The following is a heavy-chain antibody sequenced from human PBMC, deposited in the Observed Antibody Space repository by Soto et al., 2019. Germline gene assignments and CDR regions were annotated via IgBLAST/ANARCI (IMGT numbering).Heavy chain of an antibody. CDR1: GFTFSSYA. Sequence: EVQLLESGGGLVQPGGSLRLSCAASGFTFSSYAMSWVRQAPGKGLEWVSAISGSGGSTYYADSVKGRFTISRDNSKNRLYLEMSSLRAEDTAVDYCAKELGCDYDYYYCYGMDVWGQGTTVSVSS. CDR3: AKELGCDYDYYYCYGMDV. CDR2: ISGSGGST. J-gene: IGHJ6*02. V-gene: IGHV3-23*01. D-gene: IGHD4-17*01.